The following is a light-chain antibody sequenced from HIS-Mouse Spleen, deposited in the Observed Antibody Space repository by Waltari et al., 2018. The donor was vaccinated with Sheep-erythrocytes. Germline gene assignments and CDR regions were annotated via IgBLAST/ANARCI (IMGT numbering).Light chain of an antibody. CDR1: SGHSSYA. J-gene: IGLJ3*02. CDR2: LNSDGSH. Sequence: QLVLTQSPSASASLGASVKLTCTLSSGHSSYAIAWPQQPPEKGPRYLMKLNSDGSHSKGDGIPDRFSGSSSGAERYLTISSLQSEDEADYYCQTWGTGIRLFGGGTKLTVL. CDR3: QTWGTGIRL. V-gene: IGLV4-69*01.